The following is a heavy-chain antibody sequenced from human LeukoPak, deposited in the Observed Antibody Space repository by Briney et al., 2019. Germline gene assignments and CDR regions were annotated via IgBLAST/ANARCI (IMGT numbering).Heavy chain of an antibody. D-gene: IGHD5-12*01. Sequence: GGSLRLSCAASGFTFSSYGMHWVRQAPGKGLEWVAFIRYDGSNKYYADSVKGRFTISRDNSKDTLYLQMNSLRAEDTAVYYCAKDRGYSGYDWDFDYWGQGTLVTVSS. CDR2: IRYDGSNK. CDR1: GFTFSSYG. J-gene: IGHJ4*02. V-gene: IGHV3-30*02. CDR3: AKDRGYSGYDWDFDY.